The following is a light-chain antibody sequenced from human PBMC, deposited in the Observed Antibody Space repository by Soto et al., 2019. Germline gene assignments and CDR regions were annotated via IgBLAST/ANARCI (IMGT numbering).Light chain of an antibody. CDR3: QQYNDWPLT. V-gene: IGKV3-15*01. J-gene: IGKJ4*01. CDR1: QSVTNT. Sequence: IVMTQSPATLSLSPGERVTITCRASQSVTNTLAWYKHKPGQAPRLLISYASRGATGIPSRFSGSGSGTEFTLTISSLQSEDFEVYYCQQYNDWPLTFGGGTKVDIK. CDR2: YAS.